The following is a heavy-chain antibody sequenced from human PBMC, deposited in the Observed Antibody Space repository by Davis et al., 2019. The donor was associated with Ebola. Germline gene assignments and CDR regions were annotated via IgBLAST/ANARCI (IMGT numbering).Heavy chain of an antibody. CDR2: INSDGSST. CDR3: ARVRGWLQLLWYFDL. J-gene: IGHJ2*01. D-gene: IGHD5-24*01. V-gene: IGHV3-74*01. CDR1: GFTFSSYW. Sequence: PGGSLRLSCAASGFTFSSYWMHWVRQAPGKGLVWVSRINSDGSSTSYADSVKGRFTISRDDAKNSLYLQMNSLRAEDTAVYYCARVRGWLQLLWYFDLWGRGTLVTVSS.